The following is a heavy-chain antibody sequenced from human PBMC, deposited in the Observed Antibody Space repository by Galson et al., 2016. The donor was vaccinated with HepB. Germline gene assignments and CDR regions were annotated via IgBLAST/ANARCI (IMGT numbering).Heavy chain of an antibody. J-gene: IGHJ5*02. D-gene: IGHD3-22*01. CDR3: ARLGDSGGYNCSWFDP. Sequence: QSGAEVKKPGESLKISCKGSGSSFTTYWIVWVRQMPGKGLEWMGIIYPGDSDTRYSPSFQGQVTISADESINTAYLQWSSLKASDTAMYYCARLGDSGGYNCSWFDPWGQGTLVTVSS. V-gene: IGHV5-51*01. CDR2: IYPGDSDT. CDR1: GSSFTTYW.